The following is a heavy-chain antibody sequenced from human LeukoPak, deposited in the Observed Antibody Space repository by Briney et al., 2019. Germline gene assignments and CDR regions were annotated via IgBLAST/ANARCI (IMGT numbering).Heavy chain of an antibody. D-gene: IGHD4-17*01. CDR2: MSGSGGGT. CDR3: AKMVGDYGLYYFDY. CDR1: GFTFSSYA. Sequence: GGSLRLSCAASGFTFSSYAMNWVRQAPGKRLEWVSVMSGSGGGTHYADSVKGRFTISRDSSKNTLYLQMNSLRAEDTAVYYCAKMVGDYGLYYFDYWGQGTLVTVSS. J-gene: IGHJ4*02. V-gene: IGHV3-23*01.